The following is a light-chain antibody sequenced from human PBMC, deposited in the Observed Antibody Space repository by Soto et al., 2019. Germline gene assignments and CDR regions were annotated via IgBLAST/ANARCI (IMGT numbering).Light chain of an antibody. Sequence: QSLLTQPPSVSAAPGQKVTISCSGSSSNIGNNYVFWYQQLPGTDPKLLIYDNDKRPSGIPDRFSGSKSGTSATLGITGLQTGDEADYYCATLDRSLSVGVFGGGTKLTVL. J-gene: IGLJ2*01. V-gene: IGLV1-51*01. CDR1: SSNIGNNY. CDR3: ATLDRSLSVGV. CDR2: DND.